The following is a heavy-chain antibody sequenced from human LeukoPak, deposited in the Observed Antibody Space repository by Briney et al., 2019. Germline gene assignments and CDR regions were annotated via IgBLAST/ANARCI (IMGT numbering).Heavy chain of an antibody. D-gene: IGHD3-10*01. CDR3: ARDLQLSRPLMVRGVGY. CDR2: ISYDGSNK. J-gene: IGHJ4*02. V-gene: IGHV3-30*03. CDR1: GFTFSSYG. Sequence: QPGGSLRFSCAASGFTFSSYGMHWVRQAPGKGLEWVAVISYDGSNKYYADSVKGRFTISRDNSKNTLFLQMNSLRAEDTAVYYCARDLQLSRPLMVRGVGYWGQGTLVTVSS.